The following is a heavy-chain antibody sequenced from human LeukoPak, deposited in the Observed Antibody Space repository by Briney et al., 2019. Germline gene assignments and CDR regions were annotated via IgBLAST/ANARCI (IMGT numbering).Heavy chain of an antibody. CDR2: IIPIFGTA. V-gene: IGHV1-69*01. CDR1: GGTFSSYA. D-gene: IGHD5-18*01. J-gene: IGHJ3*02. CDR3: ATGLAQLWLNAFDI. Sequence: SVKVSCKASGGTFSSYAISWVRQAPGQGLEWMGGIIPIFGTANYAQKFQGRVTITADESTSTAYMELSSLRSEDTAVYYCATGLAQLWLNAFDIWGQGTMVTVSS.